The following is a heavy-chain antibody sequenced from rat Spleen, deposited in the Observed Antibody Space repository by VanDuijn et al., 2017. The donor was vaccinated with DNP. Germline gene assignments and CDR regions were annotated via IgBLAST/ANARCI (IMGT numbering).Heavy chain of an antibody. D-gene: IGHD1-6*01. J-gene: IGHJ3*01. V-gene: IGHV5-25*01. CDR3: ATGILRIVGWFTY. CDR2: FSTSGTNT. Sequence: EVQLVESGGGLVQPGRSMKLSCAASGFTFSNCDMAWVRQAPTKGLGWVASFSTSGTNTYHRDSVKGRLTISRDNAKSTLYLQMDSLRSEDTATYYCATGILRIVGWFTYWGQGTLVTVSS. CDR1: GFTFSNCD.